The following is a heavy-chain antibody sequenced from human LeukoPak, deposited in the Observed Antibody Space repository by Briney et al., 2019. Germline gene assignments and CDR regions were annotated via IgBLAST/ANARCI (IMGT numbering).Heavy chain of an antibody. CDR1: GFTFSSYS. CDR3: TTGGNVLVAATRAFDI. D-gene: IGHD2-15*01. J-gene: IGHJ3*02. V-gene: IGHV3-15*07. CDR2: IKSTVDGGAT. Sequence: PGGSLRLSCAASGFTFSSYSMNWVRQAPGKGLEWVGRIKSTVDGGATDYAVPVKGRFTVSRDDSKNTVYLQMNSLKIEDTAVYYCTTGGNVLVAATRAFDIWGQGTMVTVSS.